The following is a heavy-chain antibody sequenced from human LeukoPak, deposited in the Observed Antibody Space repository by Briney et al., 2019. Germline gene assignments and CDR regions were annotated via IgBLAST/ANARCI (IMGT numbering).Heavy chain of an antibody. V-gene: IGHV3-15*01. Sequence: GGSLRLSCAASGFTFSNAWMNWVRQAPGKGLEWVALIKSKPDGGTIDYAAPVRGRFTISRDDSKNMLYLQMNSLKTEDTAVYYCTRDQVGGDGYWGQGTLVTVSS. D-gene: IGHD2-21*02. CDR1: GFTFSNAW. J-gene: IGHJ4*02. CDR3: TRDQVGGDGY. CDR2: IKSKPDGGTI.